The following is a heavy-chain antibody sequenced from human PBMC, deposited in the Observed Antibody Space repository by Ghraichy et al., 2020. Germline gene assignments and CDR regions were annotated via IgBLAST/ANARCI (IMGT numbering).Heavy chain of an antibody. J-gene: IGHJ4*02. CDR3: ARDFITMVRGFDY. CDR1: GYSISSGYY. CDR2: IYHSGST. V-gene: IGHV4-38-2*02. D-gene: IGHD3-10*01. Sequence: SETLSLTCTVSGYSISSGYYWGWIRQPPGKGLEWIGSIYHSGSTYYNPSLKSRVTISVDTSKNQFSLKLSSVTAADTAVYYCARDFITMVRGFDYWGQGTLVTVSS.